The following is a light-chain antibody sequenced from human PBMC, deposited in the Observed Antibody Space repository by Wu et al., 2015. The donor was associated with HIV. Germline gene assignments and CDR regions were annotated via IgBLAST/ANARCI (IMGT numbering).Light chain of an antibody. CDR3: QQRSNWVT. CDR2: DAS. CDR1: QSINNY. Sequence: EIVLTQSPDTLSLSPGERATLSCRASQSINNYLVWYQQKPGQAPRLLIYDASNRATGIPARFSGSGSGTDFTLTISSLEPEDFAVYYCQQRSNWVTFGGGTKVEIK. J-gene: IGKJ4*01. V-gene: IGKV3-11*01.